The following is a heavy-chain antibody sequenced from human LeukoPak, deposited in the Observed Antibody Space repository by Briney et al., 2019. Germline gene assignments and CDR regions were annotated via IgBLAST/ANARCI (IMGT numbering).Heavy chain of an antibody. CDR2: IYTSGST. J-gene: IGHJ6*03. Sequence: SETLSLTCTVSGGSISSGSYYWSWIRQPAGKGLEWIGRIYTSGSTNYNPSLKSRVTISVDTSKNQFSLKLSSVTAADTAVYYCARDNYCSSTSCYSDYYYYMDVWGKGTTVTISS. CDR3: ARDNYCSSTSCYSDYYYYMDV. D-gene: IGHD2-2*02. V-gene: IGHV4-61*02. CDR1: GGSISSGSYY.